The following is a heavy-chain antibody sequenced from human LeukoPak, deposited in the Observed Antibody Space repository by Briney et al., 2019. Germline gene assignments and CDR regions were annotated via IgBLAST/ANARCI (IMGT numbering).Heavy chain of an antibody. CDR3: ARGSRAVRGYGKYYFDY. J-gene: IGHJ4*02. CDR1: GYTFTGYY. V-gene: IGHV1-2*02. Sequence: GASVKVSCKASGYTFTGYYMHWVRQAPGQGLEWMGWINPNSGGTNYAQKFQGRVTMTRDTSISTAYMELSRLRSDDTAVYYCARGSRAVRGYGKYYFDYWGQGTLVTVSS. D-gene: IGHD3-10*01. CDR2: INPNSGGT.